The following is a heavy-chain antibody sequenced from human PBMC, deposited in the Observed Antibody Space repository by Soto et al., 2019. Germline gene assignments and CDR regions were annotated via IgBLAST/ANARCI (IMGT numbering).Heavy chain of an antibody. CDR3: AKDSYGGSLNWFDP. Sequence: GGSLRLSCAASGFTFSSYAMSWVRQAPGKGLEWVSAISGSGGSTYYEDSVKGRFTISRDNSKNTLYLQMNSLRAEDTAVYYCAKDSYGGSLNWFDPWGQGTLVTVSS. J-gene: IGHJ5*02. D-gene: IGHD1-26*01. CDR1: GFTFSSYA. V-gene: IGHV3-23*01. CDR2: ISGSGGST.